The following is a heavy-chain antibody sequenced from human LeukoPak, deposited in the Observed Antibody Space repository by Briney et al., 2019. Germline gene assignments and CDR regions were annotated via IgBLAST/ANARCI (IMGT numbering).Heavy chain of an antibody. V-gene: IGHV1-2*02. CDR1: GYTFTGYY. J-gene: IGHJ5*02. CDR3: ARGPPLKAFGFDS. CDR2: INPNSGGT. Sequence: GASVKVSCKASGYTFTGYYMHWVRQAPGQGLEWMGWINPNSGGTNYAQKFQGRVTMTRDTSISTAYMELSRQRSDDTAVYYCARGPPLKAFGFDSWGQGTLVTVSS.